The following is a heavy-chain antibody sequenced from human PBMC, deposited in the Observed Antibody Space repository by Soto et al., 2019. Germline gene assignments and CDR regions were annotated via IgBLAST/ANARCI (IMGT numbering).Heavy chain of an antibody. CDR3: ARAGRVGAQPGFDY. CDR2: INHSGST. J-gene: IGHJ4*02. Sequence: QVQLQQWGAGLLKPSETLSLTCAVYGGSFSGYYWSWIRQPPGKGLEWIGEINHSGSTNYNPSLKSRVTITVDTYKNQFPLKLSAVNAADTAVYYWARAGRVGAQPGFDYWGQGTLVTVSS. D-gene: IGHD1-26*01. V-gene: IGHV4-34*01. CDR1: GGSFSGYY.